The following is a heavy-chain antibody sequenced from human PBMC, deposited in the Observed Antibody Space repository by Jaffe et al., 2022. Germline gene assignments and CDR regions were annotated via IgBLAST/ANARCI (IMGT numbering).Heavy chain of an antibody. V-gene: IGHV3-49*04. CDR2: IRSKAYGGTT. CDR1: GFTFGDYA. D-gene: IGHD5-18*01. Sequence: EVQLVESGGGLVQPGRSLRLSCTASGFTFGDYAMSWVRQAPGKGLEWVGFIRSKAYGGTTEYAASVKGRFTISRDDSKSIAYLQMNSLKTEDTAVYYCTRDLYTRGYSYDAFDIWGQGTMVTVSS. J-gene: IGHJ3*02. CDR3: TRDLYTRGYSYDAFDI.